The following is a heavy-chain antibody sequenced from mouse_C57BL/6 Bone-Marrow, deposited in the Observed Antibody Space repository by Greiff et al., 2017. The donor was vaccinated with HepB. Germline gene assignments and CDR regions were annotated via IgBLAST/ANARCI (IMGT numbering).Heavy chain of an antibody. CDR3: ARRGSRGYYAMDY. CDR2: ISNLAYSI. CDR1: GFTFSDYG. Sequence: EVNLVESGGGLVQPGGSLKLSCAASGFTFSDYGMAWVRQAPRKGPEWVAFISNLAYSIYYADTVTGRFTISRENAKNTLYLEMSSLRSEDTAMYYCARRGSRGYYAMDYWGQGTSVTVSS. V-gene: IGHV5-15*04. J-gene: IGHJ4*01. D-gene: IGHD1-1*01.